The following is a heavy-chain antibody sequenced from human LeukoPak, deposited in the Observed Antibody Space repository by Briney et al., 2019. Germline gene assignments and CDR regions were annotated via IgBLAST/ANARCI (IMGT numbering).Heavy chain of an antibody. CDR2: ISSIGSTI. Sequence: GGSLRLSCAASGFTFSDYYMSWIREAPGEGLEWGSYISSIGSTIYYADSVKGRFTISRDNAKNSLYLQMNSLRAEDTAVYYCARDGGSGQEYFQHWGQGTLVTVSS. D-gene: IGHD6-19*01. J-gene: IGHJ1*01. V-gene: IGHV3-11*01. CDR1: GFTFSDYY. CDR3: ARDGGSGQEYFQH.